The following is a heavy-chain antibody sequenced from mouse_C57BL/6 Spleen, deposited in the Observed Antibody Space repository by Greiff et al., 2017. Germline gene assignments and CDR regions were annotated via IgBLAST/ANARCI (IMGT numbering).Heavy chain of an antibody. V-gene: IGHV5-4*01. Sequence: EVQGVESGGGLVKPGGSLKLSCAASGFTFSSYAMSWVRQTPEKRLEWVATISDGGSSTYYPDNVKGRFTISRDNAKNNLYLQMSHLKSEDTAMYYCARDLGTGDYYAMDYWGQGTSVTVSS. CDR2: ISDGGSST. CDR3: ARDLGTGDYYAMDY. CDR1: GFTFSSYA. D-gene: IGHD3-3*01. J-gene: IGHJ4*01.